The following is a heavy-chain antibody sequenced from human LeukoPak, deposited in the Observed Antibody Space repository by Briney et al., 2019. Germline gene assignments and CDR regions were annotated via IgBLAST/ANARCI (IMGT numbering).Heavy chain of an antibody. D-gene: IGHD3-22*01. V-gene: IGHV3-23*01. CDR1: GFTFSSYA. CDR3: AKGIGSSGYYQYYFDY. CDR2: ISGSGGST. J-gene: IGHJ4*02. Sequence: PGGSLRLSCAASGFTFSSYAMSWVRQAPGKGLEWVSAISGSGGSTYYADSVKGLFTISRDNSKNTLYLQMNSLRAEDTAVYYCAKGIGSSGYYQYYFDYWGQGTLVTVSS.